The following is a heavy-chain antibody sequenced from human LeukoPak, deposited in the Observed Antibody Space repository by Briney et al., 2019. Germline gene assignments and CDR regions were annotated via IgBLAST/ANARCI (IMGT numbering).Heavy chain of an antibody. CDR1: GDTFVSRH. CDR2: ASHSGIT. V-gene: IGHV4-34*01. J-gene: IGHJ4*02. CDR3: ARGRANWDYDLDL. D-gene: IGHD1-7*01. Sequence: SETLSLTCAVFGDTFVSRHWSWIRQSPGKGLEWLGEASHSGITNYSPSLKSRISISVDTSKDQFSLKLASVTAADTAIYYCARGRANWDYDLDLWGQGTLVTVSS.